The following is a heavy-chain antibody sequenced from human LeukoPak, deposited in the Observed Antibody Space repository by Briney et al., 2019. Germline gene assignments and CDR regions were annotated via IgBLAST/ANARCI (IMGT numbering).Heavy chain of an antibody. D-gene: IGHD3-22*01. CDR1: GGSISRYY. V-gene: IGHV4-59*08. CDR3: ARRRYYYDSSYFDY. CDR2: IYYSGST. J-gene: IGHJ4*02. Sequence: SETLSLTCTVSGGSISRYYWSWIRQPPGKGLEWIGYIYYSGSTNYNPSLKSRVTISVDTSKNQFSLKLSSVTAADTAVYYCARRRYYYDSSYFDYWGQGTLVTVSS.